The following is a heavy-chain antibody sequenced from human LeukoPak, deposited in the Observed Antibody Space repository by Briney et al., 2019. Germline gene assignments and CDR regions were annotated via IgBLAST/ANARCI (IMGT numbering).Heavy chain of an antibody. Sequence: GGSLRLSCAASGFTFSSYSMNWVRQAPGKGLEWVSYISSSSSTIYYADSVKGRFTISRDNAKNSLYLQMNSLRAEDTAVYYCAREASGHFDYWGQGTPVTVSS. J-gene: IGHJ4*02. CDR2: ISSSSSTI. V-gene: IGHV3-48*01. CDR3: AREASGHFDY. CDR1: GFTFSSYS. D-gene: IGHD2-15*01.